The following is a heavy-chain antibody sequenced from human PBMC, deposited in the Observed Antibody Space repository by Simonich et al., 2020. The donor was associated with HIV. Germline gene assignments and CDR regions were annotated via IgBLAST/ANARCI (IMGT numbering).Heavy chain of an antibody. CDR2: IIHSEKT. CDR1: GGSFSGNY. Sequence: QVQLQQWGAGLLKPSETLSLTCAIYGGSFSGNYWSWIRPPPGKGRGWIGEIIHSEKTNYTPALKSRVHQSVNTSKNQFSRKLSSVTAADTAVYYCARAVVPYYDILTGWGTTNYFDYWGQGTLVTVSS. D-gene: IGHD3-9*01. V-gene: IGHV4-34*12. J-gene: IGHJ4*02. CDR3: ARAVVPYYDILTGWGTTNYFDY.